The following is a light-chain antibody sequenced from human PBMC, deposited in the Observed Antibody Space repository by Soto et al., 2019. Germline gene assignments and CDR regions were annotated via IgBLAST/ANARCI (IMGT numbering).Light chain of an antibody. CDR1: ESVDIN. J-gene: IGKJ1*01. Sequence: PGERDPPSRRASESVDINLAWYQQKPGQAPRLLIYGASTRATDMPGTFSGRGSGTEFTLTISILQSEDFAVYYCQQYKNWPRTFGQGTKVDI. V-gene: IGKV3-15*01. CDR2: GAS. CDR3: QQYKNWPRT.